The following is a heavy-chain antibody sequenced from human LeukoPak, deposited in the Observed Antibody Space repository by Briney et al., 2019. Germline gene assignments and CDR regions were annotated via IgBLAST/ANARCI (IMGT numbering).Heavy chain of an antibody. D-gene: IGHD4-17*01. V-gene: IGHV1-69*13. CDR3: AGSLRDYGDHEGAFDI. CDR1: GGTFSSYA. Sequence: ASVKVSCKASGGTFSSYAISWVRQAPGQGLEWMGGIIPIFGTANYAQKFQGRVTITADESTSTAYMELSSLRSEDTAVYYCAGSLRDYGDHEGAFDIWGQGTMVTVSS. J-gene: IGHJ3*02. CDR2: IIPIFGTA.